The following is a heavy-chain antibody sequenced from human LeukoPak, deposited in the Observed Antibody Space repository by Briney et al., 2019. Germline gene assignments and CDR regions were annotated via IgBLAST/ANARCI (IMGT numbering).Heavy chain of an antibody. Sequence: GGSLRLSCAASGFTFSNYAIHWVRQAPGKGLEWVAVISYDGRNEYYADSVKGRLTISRDNSKNTVYLQMNSLRPEDTAVHYCARSGEQWLLREYWGQGTLVTVSS. V-gene: IGHV3-30*04. J-gene: IGHJ4*02. CDR1: GFTFSNYA. CDR2: ISYDGRNE. CDR3: ARSGEQWLLREY. D-gene: IGHD6-19*01.